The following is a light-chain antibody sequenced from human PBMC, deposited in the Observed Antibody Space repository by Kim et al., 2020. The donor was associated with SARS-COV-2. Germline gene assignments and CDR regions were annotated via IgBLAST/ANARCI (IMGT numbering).Light chain of an antibody. CDR2: GAS. V-gene: IGKV3-20*01. J-gene: IGKJ2*01. Sequence: EIVLTQSPGTLSLSPGERATLSCRASQSVSSSYLAWYQQKPGQAPRLLIYGASSRATGIPDRFSGSGSGTDFTLTISRLEPEDFAVYYCQQYGSSLPYTFSQGTKLEI. CDR3: QQYGSSLPYT. CDR1: QSVSSSY.